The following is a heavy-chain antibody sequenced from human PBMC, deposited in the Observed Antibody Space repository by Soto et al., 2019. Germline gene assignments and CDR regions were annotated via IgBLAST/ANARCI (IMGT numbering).Heavy chain of an antibody. CDR1: GGSISGSY. D-gene: IGHD2-15*01. CDR3: TKYRRTDAEGYSFDY. J-gene: IGHJ4*02. V-gene: IGHV4-59*01. CDR2: IHYSGST. Sequence: SETLSPTSPVSGGSISGSYWSWVRQTPGKVLEWDGYIHYSGSTNYNPSPKSRVTMSGDSARNQFSLQLSSVTAADTAVYFCTKYRRTDAEGYSFDYGGQGARFTVS.